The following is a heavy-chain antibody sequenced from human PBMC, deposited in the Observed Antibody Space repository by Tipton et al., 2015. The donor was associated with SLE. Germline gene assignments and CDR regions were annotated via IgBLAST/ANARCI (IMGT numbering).Heavy chain of an antibody. CDR2: IYHPGVT. CDR3: ARHLDVDRNVFDY. V-gene: IGHV4-39*01. D-gene: IGHD5-12*01. Sequence: TLSLTCTVSGDIISRSTYYWGWIRQPPGKGLERIGSIYHPGVTYYTPSLRSRVTLSVDTSKNQFSLKLNAVTASDTALYYCARHLDVDRNVFDYWGRGTVVAVSS. CDR1: GDIISRSTYY. J-gene: IGHJ4*02.